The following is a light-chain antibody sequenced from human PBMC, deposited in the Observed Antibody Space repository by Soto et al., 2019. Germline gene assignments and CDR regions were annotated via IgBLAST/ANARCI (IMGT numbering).Light chain of an antibody. V-gene: IGKV1-33*01. CDR1: QDIKNY. CDR3: KQYDNLNLT. J-gene: IGKJ4*01. Sequence: DIQMTQSPSSLSASVGYRVTITCQASQDIKNYLNWYQQKSGKAPKLLIYDASDWETVVPSTCSGTGSGTDFTFPSHSLQPEHLETYHCKQYDNLNLTFGGGTKV. CDR2: DAS.